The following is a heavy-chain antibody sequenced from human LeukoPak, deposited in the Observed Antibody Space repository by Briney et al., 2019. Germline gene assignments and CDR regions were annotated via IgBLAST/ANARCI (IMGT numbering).Heavy chain of an antibody. CDR1: GGSISSVDYY. V-gene: IGHV4-31*03. Sequence: SETLSLTCTVSGGSISSVDYYWSWIRQYPGKGLEWIGYINYRGSAYYNPSLKSRVTISVDTSKNQFSLKLSSVTAADTAVYYCARGRSRADDAFDIWGQGTMVTVSS. D-gene: IGHD2-2*01. J-gene: IGHJ3*02. CDR3: ARGRSRADDAFDI. CDR2: INYRGSA.